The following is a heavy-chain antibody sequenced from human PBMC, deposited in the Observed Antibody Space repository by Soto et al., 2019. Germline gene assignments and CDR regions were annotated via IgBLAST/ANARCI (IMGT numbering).Heavy chain of an antibody. V-gene: IGHV6-1*01. D-gene: IGHD1-26*01. CDR1: GDSVSSNSSG. Sequence: SQTLSLTCAITGDSVSSNSSGWSWVRQSPSRGLEWLGRTYYRSKWYYEYAVSVRGRITINPDTSKNQYSLQLNSVTPEDTAVYFCARGEQYSGRIFDYWGQGTLVTVSS. J-gene: IGHJ4*01. CDR2: TYYRSKWYY. CDR3: ARGEQYSGRIFDY.